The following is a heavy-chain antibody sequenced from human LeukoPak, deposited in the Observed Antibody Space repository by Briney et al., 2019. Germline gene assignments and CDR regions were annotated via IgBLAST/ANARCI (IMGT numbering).Heavy chain of an antibody. J-gene: IGHJ5*02. CDR1: GGSCSGYY. CDR2: INHSGST. D-gene: IGHD6-13*01. CDR3: ARAGSYSSSWYAKYNWFDP. Sequence: SENLFLTCAVYGGSCSGYYWSWIRQPPGKGLEWIGEINHSGSTNYNPSLKSRVTISVDTSKNQFSLKLSSVTAADTAVYYCARAGSYSSSWYAKYNWFDPWGQGTLVTVSS. V-gene: IGHV4-34*01.